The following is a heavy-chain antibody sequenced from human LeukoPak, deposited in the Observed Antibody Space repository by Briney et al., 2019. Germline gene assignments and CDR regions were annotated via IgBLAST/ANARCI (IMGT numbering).Heavy chain of an antibody. CDR1: GGSFSGYY. V-gene: IGHV4-34*01. CDR3: ARSPAIAAPYIYFDY. D-gene: IGHD6-6*01. Sequence: SETLSLTCAVYGGSFSGYYWSWIRQPPGKGLEWIGEINHSGSTNYNPSLKSRVTISVDTSKNQFSLKLSSVTAADTAVYYCARSPAIAAPYIYFDYWGQGTLVTVPS. CDR2: INHSGST. J-gene: IGHJ4*02.